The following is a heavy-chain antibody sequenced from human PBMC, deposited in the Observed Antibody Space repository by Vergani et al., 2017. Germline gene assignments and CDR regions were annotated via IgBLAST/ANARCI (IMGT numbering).Heavy chain of an antibody. CDR3: ARVGRAMKYYMDV. D-gene: IGHD3-10*01. Sequence: VQLVESGGGLVQPGRSLRLSCAASRFTFSDYYMSWIRQAPGKGLEWVSYISSSGSTIYYADSVKGRFTISRDNAKNSLYLQMNSLRAEDTSVYYCARVGRAMKYYMDVWGKGTTVTVSS. J-gene: IGHJ6*03. CDR2: ISSSGSTI. CDR1: RFTFSDYY. V-gene: IGHV3-11*01.